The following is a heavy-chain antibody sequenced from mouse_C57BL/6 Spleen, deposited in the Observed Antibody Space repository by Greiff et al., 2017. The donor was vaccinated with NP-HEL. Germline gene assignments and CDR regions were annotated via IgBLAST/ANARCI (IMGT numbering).Heavy chain of an antibody. D-gene: IGHD2-1*01. Sequence: VQLQQSGPELVRPGASVTLSCKASGYTFTDYEMHWVKQTPVHGLEWIGAIDPETGGTAYNQKFKGKAILTADKSSSTAYMELRSLTSEDSAVYYCTPVYYGNAWFAYWGQGTLVTVSA. J-gene: IGHJ3*01. V-gene: IGHV1-15*01. CDR2: IDPETGGT. CDR3: TPVYYGNAWFAY. CDR1: GYTFTDYE.